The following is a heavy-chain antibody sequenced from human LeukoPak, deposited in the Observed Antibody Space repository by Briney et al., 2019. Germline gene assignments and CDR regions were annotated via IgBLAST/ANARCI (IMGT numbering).Heavy chain of an antibody. CDR2: IYPGDSDT. CDR3: ASLGSGSYYPFDAFGI. Sequence: GESLKISCKGSGYSFTSYWIGWVRQMPGKGLEWMGIIYPGDSDTRYSPSFQGQVTISADKSISTAYLQWSSLKASDTAMYYCASLGSGSYYPFDAFGIWGQGTMVTVSS. CDR1: GYSFTSYW. V-gene: IGHV5-51*01. D-gene: IGHD3-10*01. J-gene: IGHJ3*02.